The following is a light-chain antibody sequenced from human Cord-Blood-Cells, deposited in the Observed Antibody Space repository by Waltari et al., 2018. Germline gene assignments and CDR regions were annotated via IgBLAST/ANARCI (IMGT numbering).Light chain of an antibody. V-gene: IGKV1-39*01. CDR1: QSISSY. J-gene: IGKJ5*01. Sequence: DIKMTQSPSSLSASVGDRGTITCRASQSISSYLNWYQQKPGKAPKLLIYAASSLQSGVPARVSGSGSGTDFTLTISSLQPEEFATYYCQQSYSTPITLGQGTRLEIK. CDR2: AAS. CDR3: QQSYSTPIT.